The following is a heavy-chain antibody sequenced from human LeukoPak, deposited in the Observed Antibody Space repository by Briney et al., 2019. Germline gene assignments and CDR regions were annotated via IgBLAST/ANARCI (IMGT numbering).Heavy chain of an antibody. CDR2: ISSSSSYI. J-gene: IGHJ4*02. CDR1: GFTFSSYS. V-gene: IGHV3-21*01. Sequence: GGSLRLSCAASGFTFSSYSMNWVRQAQGKVLEWVSSISSSSSYIYYADSVKGRFTISRDNAKNSLYLQMNSLRAEDTAVYYCARDGAAAGKGLDYWGQGTLLTVSS. CDR3: ARDGAAAGKGLDY. D-gene: IGHD6-13*01.